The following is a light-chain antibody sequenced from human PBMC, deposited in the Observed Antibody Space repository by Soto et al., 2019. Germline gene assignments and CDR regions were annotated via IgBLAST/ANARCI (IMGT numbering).Light chain of an antibody. Sequence: QSALTQPASVSGSPGQSITIFCTGTNSDVGGYNYVSWYQQHPGKASKLMIYDVSNRPSGVSNRVYGSKSGNTASLTISGIQSEDEADYYCSSYTSSSTRVFGTGTKLTVL. CDR3: SSYTSSSTRV. CDR1: NSDVGGYNY. V-gene: IGLV2-14*01. J-gene: IGLJ1*01. CDR2: DVS.